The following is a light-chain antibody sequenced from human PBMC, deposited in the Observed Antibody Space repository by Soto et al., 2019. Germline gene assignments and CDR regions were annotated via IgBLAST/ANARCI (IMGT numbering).Light chain of an antibody. CDR1: QTISSW. CDR3: QQYTNTFQPWM. J-gene: IGKJ1*01. Sequence: DIQMTQSPSTLSGSVGDRVTITCRASQTISSWLAWYQQKPGKAPKLLVYDASTLQSGVASRFSGSGSGTEFTLIISGLQPDEAATDYCQQYTNTFQPWMVGQGSKVAIK. V-gene: IGKV1-5*01. CDR2: DAS.